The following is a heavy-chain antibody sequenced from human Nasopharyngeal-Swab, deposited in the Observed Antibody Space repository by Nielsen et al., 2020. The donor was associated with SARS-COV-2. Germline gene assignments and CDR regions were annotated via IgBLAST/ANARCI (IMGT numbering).Heavy chain of an antibody. CDR3: ARAETGYSYGYPFDY. Sequence: GGSLRRSCAASGVTFSSYGMHWVRQAPGKGLEWVADIWYDGSNKYYADSVKGRFTISRDNSKNTLYLQMNILRAEDTAVYYCARAETGYSYGYPFDYWGQGTLVTVSS. CDR1: GVTFSSYG. CDR2: IWYDGSNK. J-gene: IGHJ4*02. D-gene: IGHD5-18*01. V-gene: IGHV3-33*01.